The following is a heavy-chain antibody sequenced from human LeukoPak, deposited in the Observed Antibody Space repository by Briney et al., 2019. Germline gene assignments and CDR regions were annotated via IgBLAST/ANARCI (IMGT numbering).Heavy chain of an antibody. J-gene: IGHJ4*02. CDR3: ARSPRGPSGWYSSGCADY. Sequence: ASVKGSCKASGYTFTGYCMHWVGQAPGQGLEWMGWSNPNSAGTNYAQKFQGRVTMTRDTSISTAYMELSRLRSDDTAVYYCARSPRGPSGWYSSGCADYRGQGTLVTVSS. CDR2: SNPNSAGT. CDR1: GYTFTGYC. D-gene: IGHD6-19*01. V-gene: IGHV1-2*02.